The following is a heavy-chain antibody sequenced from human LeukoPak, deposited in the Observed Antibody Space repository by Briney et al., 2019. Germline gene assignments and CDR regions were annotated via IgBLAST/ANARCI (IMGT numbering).Heavy chain of an antibody. J-gene: IGHJ4*02. CDR2: IYYSGST. D-gene: IGHD3-3*01. CDR3: ARGGRETYYDFWSGYFDY. Sequence: SETLSLTCTVSGGSISSHYWSWIRQPPGKGLERIGYIYYSGSTNYNPSLKSRVTISVDASKNQFSLKLSSVTAADTAVYYCARGGRETYYDFWSGYFDYWGQGTLVTVSS. CDR1: GGSISSHY. V-gene: IGHV4-59*11.